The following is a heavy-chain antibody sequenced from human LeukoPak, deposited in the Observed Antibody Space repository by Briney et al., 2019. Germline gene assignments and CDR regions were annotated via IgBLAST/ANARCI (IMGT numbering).Heavy chain of an antibody. CDR3: ARVRRELLDYSFDY. V-gene: IGHV1-18*01. CDR1: GYTFTSYG. J-gene: IGHJ4*02. CDR2: ISAYNGNT. Sequence: GASVKVPCKASGYTFTSYGISWVRQAPGQGLEWMGWISAYNGNTNYAQKFQGRVTMTTDTSTNTAYMELRSLRSDDTAVYYCARVRRELLDYSFDYWGQGTLVTVSS. D-gene: IGHD1-7*01.